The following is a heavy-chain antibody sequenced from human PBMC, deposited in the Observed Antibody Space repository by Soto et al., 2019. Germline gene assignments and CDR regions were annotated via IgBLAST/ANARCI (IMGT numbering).Heavy chain of an antibody. J-gene: IGHJ5*02. Sequence: QSLRYRVADGERIGGDDYWSWKNQVLGEGLEVIGHIYVTGAVDYNPSLRDRITISQDTSERQFSLNLRLVTAADTAVYYCARLRIATNNNKWFGPRGQGTLVPVSS. D-gene: IGHD2-21*01. CDR1: DGERIGGDDY. CDR2: IYVTGAV. CDR3: ARLRIATNNNKWFGP. V-gene: IGHV4-31*03.